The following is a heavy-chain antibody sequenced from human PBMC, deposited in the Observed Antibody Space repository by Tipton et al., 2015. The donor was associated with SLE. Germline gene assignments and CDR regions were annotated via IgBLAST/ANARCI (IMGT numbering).Heavy chain of an antibody. CDR3: AEDRYYASGSSFFDY. J-gene: IGHJ4*02. D-gene: IGHD3-10*01. CDR2: VYSDGRA. CDR1: GFRFSSYA. V-gene: IGHV3-23*03. Sequence: SLRLSCTASGFRFSSYAMNWVRQAPGKGLEWVSVVYSDGRAYYADSVEGRFTISRDNSKNTVYLQMNSLRSEDTAVYFCAEDRYYASGSSFFDYWGQGTLVTVSS.